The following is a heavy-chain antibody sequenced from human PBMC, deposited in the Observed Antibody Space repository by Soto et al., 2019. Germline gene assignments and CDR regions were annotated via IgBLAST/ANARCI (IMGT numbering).Heavy chain of an antibody. CDR2: ISYDGSNK. D-gene: IGHD3-22*01. Sequence: GESLKISCAASGFTFSSYAMHWVRQAPGKGLEWVAVISYDGSNKYYADSVKGRFTISRDNSKNTLYLQMNSLRAEDTAVYYCARVTNYYDSSGYYLDYWGQGTLVTVSS. CDR1: GFTFSSYA. J-gene: IGHJ4*02. V-gene: IGHV3-30*04. CDR3: ARVTNYYDSSGYYLDY.